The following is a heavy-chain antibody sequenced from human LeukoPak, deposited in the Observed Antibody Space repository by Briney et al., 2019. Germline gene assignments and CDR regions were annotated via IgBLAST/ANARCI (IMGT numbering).Heavy chain of an antibody. V-gene: IGHV3-21*01. J-gene: IGHJ4*02. CDR2: ISPSSHYI. D-gene: IGHD3-22*01. Sequence: GGSLRLSCAGSGFTFSNYSINWVRQAPGKGLEWVSSISPSSHYIYYADSVKGRFTISRDNAKNSLYLQMNSLRAEDTAVYYCARAQIHNDSSGYQDYWGQGTLVTVSS. CDR1: GFTFSNYS. CDR3: ARAQIHNDSSGYQDY.